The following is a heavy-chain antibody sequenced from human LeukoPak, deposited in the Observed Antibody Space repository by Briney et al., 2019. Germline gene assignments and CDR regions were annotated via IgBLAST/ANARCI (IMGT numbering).Heavy chain of an antibody. D-gene: IGHD6-6*01. Sequence: SETLSLTCAVYGGSFSGYYWSWIRQPPGKGLEWIGEINHSGSTNYNPSLKSRVTISVDTSKNQFSLKLSSVTAADTAVYYCARLKYPFDIWGQGTMVTVSS. CDR2: INHSGST. J-gene: IGHJ3*02. CDR3: ARLKYPFDI. V-gene: IGHV4-34*01. CDR1: GGSFSGYY.